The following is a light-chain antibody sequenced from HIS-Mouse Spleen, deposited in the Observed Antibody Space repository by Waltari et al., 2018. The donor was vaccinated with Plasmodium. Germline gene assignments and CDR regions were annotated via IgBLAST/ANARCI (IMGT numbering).Light chain of an antibody. J-gene: IGKJ1*01. Sequence: DIQMTQSPSTLSASVGDRVTITCRASQSISSRLAWYQQKPGKAPKRLIYKASSLESGVPSRFSGSGSGTEFTLTISSLQPDDFATYYFQQYNSYSWTFGQGTKVEIK. CDR1: QSISSR. V-gene: IGKV1-5*03. CDR3: QQYNSYSWT. CDR2: KAS.